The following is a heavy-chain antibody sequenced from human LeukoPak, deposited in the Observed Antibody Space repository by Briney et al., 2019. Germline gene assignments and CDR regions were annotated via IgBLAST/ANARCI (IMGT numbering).Heavy chain of an antibody. V-gene: IGHV3-30*02. CDR1: GFTFSSYA. J-gene: IGHJ4*02. D-gene: IGHD3-22*01. CDR3: AKDVSSGYYYAEGEDY. CDR2: IRYDGSNK. Sequence: GGSLRLSCAASGFTFSSYAMSWVRQAPGKGLEWVAFIRYDGSNKYYADSVKGRFTISRDNSKNTLYLQMNSLRAEDTAVYYCAKDVSSGYYYAEGEDYWGQGTLVTVSS.